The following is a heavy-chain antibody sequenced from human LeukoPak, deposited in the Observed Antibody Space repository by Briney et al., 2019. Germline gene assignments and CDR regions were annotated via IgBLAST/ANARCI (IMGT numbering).Heavy chain of an antibody. D-gene: IGHD2-2*01. V-gene: IGHV5-51*01. CDR1: GYSFTSYW. Sequence: GESLKISCKGSGYSFTSYWIGWVRQMPGKGLEWMGIIYPGDSDTRYSPSFQGQVTISADKSISTAYLQWSSLKASDTAMYYCARQPIVVVPAAIGDGAFDIWGQGTMVTVSS. CDR2: IYPGDSDT. J-gene: IGHJ3*02. CDR3: ARQPIVVVPAAIGDGAFDI.